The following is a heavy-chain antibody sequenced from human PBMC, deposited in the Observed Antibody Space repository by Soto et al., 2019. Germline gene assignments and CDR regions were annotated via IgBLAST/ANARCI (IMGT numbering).Heavy chain of an antibody. CDR3: ARGDYDSSGYYYFEGYFDY. V-gene: IGHV1-69*13. CDR1: GGTFSSYA. J-gene: IGHJ4*02. D-gene: IGHD3-22*01. CDR2: IIPIFGTA. Sequence: SVKVSCKASGGTFSSYAISWVRQAPGQGLEWMGGIIPIFGTANYAQKFQGRVTITADESTSTAYMELSSLGSEDTAVYYCARGDYDSSGYYYFEGYFDYWGQGTLVTVSS.